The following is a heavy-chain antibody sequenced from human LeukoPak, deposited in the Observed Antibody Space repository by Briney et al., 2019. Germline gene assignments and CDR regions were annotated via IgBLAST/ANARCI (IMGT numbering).Heavy chain of an antibody. CDR3: AKLDWNGYFDY. Sequence: GGSLRLSCAASGFTFSSYGMHWVRQAPGKGLEWVAVILYDGSNKYYADSVKGRFTISRDNSKNTLYLQMNSLRAEDTAVYYCAKLDWNGYFDYWGQGTLVTVSS. CDR1: GFTFSSYG. J-gene: IGHJ4*02. D-gene: IGHD1-1*01. CDR2: ILYDGSNK. V-gene: IGHV3-30*18.